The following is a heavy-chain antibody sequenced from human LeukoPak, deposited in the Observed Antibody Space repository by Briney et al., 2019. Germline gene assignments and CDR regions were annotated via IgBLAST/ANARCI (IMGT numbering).Heavy chain of an antibody. CDR3: ARGYRNWFDP. J-gene: IGHJ5*02. CDR2: IYYSGST. Sequence: SETLSLNCTVSGGSISSYYWSWIRQPPGKGLEWIGYIYYSGSTNYNPSLKSRVTISVDTSKNQFSLKLSSVTAADTAVYYCARGYRNWFDPWGQGTLVTVSS. V-gene: IGHV4-59*01. D-gene: IGHD1-20*01. CDR1: GGSISSYY.